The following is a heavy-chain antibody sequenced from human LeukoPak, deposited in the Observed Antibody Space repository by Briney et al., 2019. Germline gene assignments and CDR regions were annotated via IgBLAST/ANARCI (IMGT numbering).Heavy chain of an antibody. CDR1: GFTFDDYA. J-gene: IGHJ3*02. CDR3: AKPRSVEYQLLWDAFDI. D-gene: IGHD2-2*01. CDR2: ISWNSGSI. V-gene: IGHV3-9*01. Sequence: QPGRSLRLSCAASGFTFDDYAMHWVRQAPGKGLEWVSGISWNSGSIGYADSVKGRFTISRDNAKNSLYLQMNSLRAEDTALYYCAKPRSVEYQLLWDAFDIWGQGTMVTVSS.